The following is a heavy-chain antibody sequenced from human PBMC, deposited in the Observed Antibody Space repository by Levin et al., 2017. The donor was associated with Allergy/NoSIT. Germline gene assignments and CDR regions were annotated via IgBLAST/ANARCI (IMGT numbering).Heavy chain of an antibody. CDR2: IYYSGTT. J-gene: IGHJ4*02. D-gene: IGHD2-2*01. Sequence: ASETLSLTCTVSGGSISSRSYGWGWIRQSPVTGLEWIGTIYYSGTTYYNPTLKSRVTISLDTSKNQFSLNLSSVTAADTAVYYCARRAQYSSSWSFDYWGQGTLVTVSS. V-gene: IGHV4-39*01. CDR3: ARRAQYSSSWSFDY. CDR1: GGSISSRSYG.